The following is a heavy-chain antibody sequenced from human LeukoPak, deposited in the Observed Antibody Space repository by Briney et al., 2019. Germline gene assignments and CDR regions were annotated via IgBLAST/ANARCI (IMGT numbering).Heavy chain of an antibody. CDR2: ISSNGGSP. J-gene: IGHJ4*02. Sequence: GSLRLSCAASTFTFSSHAMYWVRQAPGKGLEYVSGISSNGGSPYYANSVKGRFTISRDNSKNTLYLQMGSLRAEDMAVYYCARGQDGYNVNYWGQGTLVTVSS. CDR3: ARGQDGYNVNY. D-gene: IGHD5-24*01. CDR1: TFTFSSHA. V-gene: IGHV3-64*01.